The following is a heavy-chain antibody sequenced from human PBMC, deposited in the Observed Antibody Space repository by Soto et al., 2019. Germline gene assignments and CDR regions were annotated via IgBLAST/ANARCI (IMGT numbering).Heavy chain of an antibody. D-gene: IGHD2-15*01. CDR3: ARGKYSGLDD. CDR1: GDSFSSNGVA. CDR2: TYYRSKWYN. V-gene: IGHV6-1*01. J-gene: IGHJ3*01. Sequence: SQTLSLTCAISGDSFSSNGVAWNWIRQSPSRGLEWLGRTYYRSKWYNDYVVSVKSRITVNPATSKNQFSLQLSSVTPEDTAVYYCARGKYSGLDDWGQGIMVTVSS.